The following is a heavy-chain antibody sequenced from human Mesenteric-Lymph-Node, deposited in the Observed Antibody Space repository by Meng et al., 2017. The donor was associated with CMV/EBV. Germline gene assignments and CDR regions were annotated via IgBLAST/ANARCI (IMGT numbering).Heavy chain of an antibody. CDR1: GITSSSYE. CDR2: ISGSGRSI. J-gene: IGHJ6*02. Sequence: GGSLRPSGTSPGITSSSYEMNWVRQAPGKGREGVSMISGSGRSIYYADSVKGRFTISRDNAKNSLYLQINSLMDEHTAVHYCAGDTTMFRGIFPYSHGMDVWGQGTTVTVSS. CDR3: AGDTTMFRGIFPYSHGMDV. V-gene: IGHV3-48*03. D-gene: IGHD3-10*01.